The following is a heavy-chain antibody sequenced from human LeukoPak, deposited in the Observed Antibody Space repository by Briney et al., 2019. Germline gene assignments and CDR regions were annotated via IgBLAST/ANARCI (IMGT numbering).Heavy chain of an antibody. Sequence: GGSLRLSCAASGFTFSSYAMSWVRQAPGKGLEWVSAISGSGGSTYYADPVKGRFTISRDNSKNTLYLQMNSLRAEDTAVYYCANTPPAWPTDYYFDYWGQGTLVTVSS. CDR3: ANTPPAWPTDYYFDY. D-gene: IGHD4-11*01. V-gene: IGHV3-23*01. CDR1: GFTFSSYA. J-gene: IGHJ4*02. CDR2: ISGSGGST.